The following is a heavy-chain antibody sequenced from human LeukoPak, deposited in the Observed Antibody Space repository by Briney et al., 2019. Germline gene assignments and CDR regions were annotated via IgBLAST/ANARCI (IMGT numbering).Heavy chain of an antibody. Sequence: GGPLRLSCAASGFTFSSYGMHWVRQAPGKGLEWVAVISYDGSNKYYADSVKGRFTISRDNSKNTLYLQMNSLRAEDTAVYYCAKVLWFGELGLYYYYYGMDVWGQGTTVTVSS. J-gene: IGHJ6*02. CDR3: AKVLWFGELGLYYYYYGMDV. CDR2: ISYDGSNK. CDR1: GFTFSSYG. D-gene: IGHD3-10*01. V-gene: IGHV3-30*18.